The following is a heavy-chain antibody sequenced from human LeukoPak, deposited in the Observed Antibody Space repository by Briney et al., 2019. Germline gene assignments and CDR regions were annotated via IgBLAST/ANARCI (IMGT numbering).Heavy chain of an antibody. D-gene: IGHD3-3*01. CDR2: INHSGST. Sequence: SETLSLTCAVYGGSFSGYYWSWIRQPPGKGLEWIGEINHSGSTNYNPSLKSRVTISVDTSKNQFSLKLSSVTAADTAVYYCARGPARITIFGVARRDDAFDIWGQGTVVTVSS. CDR1: GGSFSGYY. CDR3: ARGPARITIFGVARRDDAFDI. V-gene: IGHV4-34*01. J-gene: IGHJ3*02.